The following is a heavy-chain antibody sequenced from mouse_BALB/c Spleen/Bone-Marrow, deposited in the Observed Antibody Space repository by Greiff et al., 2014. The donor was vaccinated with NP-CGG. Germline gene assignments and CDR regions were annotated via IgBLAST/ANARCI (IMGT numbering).Heavy chain of an antibody. Sequence: VQLQQSGAELVKPGASVKLSCKASGYTFTSYYMYWVKQRPGQGLEWFGEINPSNGGTNFNEKFKNKATLTVDKSSSTAYMQLSSLTSEDSAVYYCSRGRRVALDYWGQGTSVTVSS. V-gene: IGHV1S81*02. CDR1: GYTFTSYY. CDR3: SRGRRVALDY. J-gene: IGHJ4*01. CDR2: INPSNGGT.